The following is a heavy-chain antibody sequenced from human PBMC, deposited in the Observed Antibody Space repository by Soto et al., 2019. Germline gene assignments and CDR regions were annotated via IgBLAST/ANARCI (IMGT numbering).Heavy chain of an antibody. CDR3: AKAPPSLYSSSWYFDY. D-gene: IGHD6-13*01. CDR2: ISYDGSHK. Sequence: GGSLRLSCGASGFTFSSYGMHWVRQAPGKGLEWVAVISYDGSHKYFADSVKGRFTISRDNSKNTLYLQMNSLRAEDTAVYYCAKAPPSLYSSSWYFDYWGQGTLVTVSS. CDR1: GFTFSSYG. J-gene: IGHJ4*02. V-gene: IGHV3-30*18.